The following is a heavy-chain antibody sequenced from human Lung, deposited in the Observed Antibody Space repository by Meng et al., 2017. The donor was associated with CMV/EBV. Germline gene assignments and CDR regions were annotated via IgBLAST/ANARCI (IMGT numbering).Heavy chain of an antibody. J-gene: IGHJ6*02. Sequence: RQAPGKGLEWVSYISYSTTTYYADSVKGRFTISRDDAKNSLYLQMNRLRVEDTAVYYCARDYYGMDVGXQGTXVT. CDR3: ARDYYGMDV. CDR2: ISYSTTT. V-gene: IGHV3-69-1*01.